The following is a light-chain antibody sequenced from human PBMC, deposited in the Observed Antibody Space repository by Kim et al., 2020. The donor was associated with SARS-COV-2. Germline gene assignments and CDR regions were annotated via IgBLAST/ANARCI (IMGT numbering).Light chain of an antibody. CDR1: SSDVGGYNY. CDR2: DVS. V-gene: IGLV2-14*03. J-gene: IGLJ2*01. Sequence: SITISCTGTSSDVGGYNYVSWYQHHPGKAPKFMIYDVSKRPSGVSNRFSGSKSGNTASLTISGLQAEDEADYYCSSYTSSSTLVFGGGTQLTVL. CDR3: SSYTSSSTLV.